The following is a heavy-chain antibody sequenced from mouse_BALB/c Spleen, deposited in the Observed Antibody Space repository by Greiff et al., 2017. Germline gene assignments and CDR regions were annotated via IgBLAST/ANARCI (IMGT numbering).Heavy chain of an antibody. V-gene: IGHV5-4*02. J-gene: IGHJ4*01. CDR1: GFTFSNYY. CDR3: AREGDYDMDY. CDR2: ISDGGSYT. Sequence: EVKLVESGAGLVKPGGSLKLSCAASGFTFSNYYMYWVRQTPEKRLEWVATISDGGSYTYYPDSVKGRFTISRDNAKNNLYLQMSSLKSEDTAMYYCAREGDYDMDYWGQGTTVTVSA.